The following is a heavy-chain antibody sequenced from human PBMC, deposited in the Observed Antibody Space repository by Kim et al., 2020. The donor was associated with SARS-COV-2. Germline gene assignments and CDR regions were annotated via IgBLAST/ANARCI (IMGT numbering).Heavy chain of an antibody. V-gene: IGHV3-21*01. CDR3: ARDAVVGVQYFDY. D-gene: IGHD1-26*01. J-gene: IGHJ4*02. CDR1: GFTFSSYS. Sequence: GWSLRLSCAASGFTFSSYSMNWVRQAPGKGLEWVSSISSSSSYIYYADSVKGRFTISRDNAKNSLYLQMNSLRAEDTAVYYCARDAVVGVQYFDYWGQGTLVTVSS. CDR2: ISSSSSYI.